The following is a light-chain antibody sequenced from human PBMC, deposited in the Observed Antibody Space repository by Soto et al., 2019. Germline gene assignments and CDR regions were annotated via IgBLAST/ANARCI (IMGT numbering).Light chain of an antibody. CDR3: CSYAGSYDYV. J-gene: IGLJ1*01. CDR1: SSDVGAYNY. V-gene: IGLV2-11*01. CDR2: DVN. Sequence: ALTQPRSVSGSPGQSVTISCTGSSSDVGAYNYVSWYQHNTGKAPKLLIYDVNKRPSGVPDRFSGSKFGNTASLTISGLQADDEATFYYCSYAGSYDYVFGTGTKVTVL.